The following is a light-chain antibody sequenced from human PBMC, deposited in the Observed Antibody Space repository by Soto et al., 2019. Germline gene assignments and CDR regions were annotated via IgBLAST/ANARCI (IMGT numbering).Light chain of an antibody. CDR2: GAS. J-gene: IGKJ5*01. Sequence: SVLTQSPRPRSLSPGETATLSCRSSQSVSSSYLAWYQHKPGQAPRLLISGASTRATGIPARFSGSGSGTEFTLTISSLQSEDFAVYYCQQYNNWPITFGQGTLLEIK. CDR3: QQYNNWPIT. V-gene: IGKV3-15*01. CDR1: QSVSSSY.